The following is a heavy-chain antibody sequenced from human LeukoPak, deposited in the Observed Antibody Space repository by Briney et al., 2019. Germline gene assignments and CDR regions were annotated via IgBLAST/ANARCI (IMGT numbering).Heavy chain of an antibody. V-gene: IGHV1-2*02. CDR2: INPNSGGT. Sequence: ASVKVSCKASGYTFTSYGISWVRQAPGQGLEWMGWINPNSGGTNYAQKFQGRVTMTRDTSISTAYMELSRLRSDDTAVYYCARAGGIVVVPAASLFDYWGQGTLVTVSS. J-gene: IGHJ4*02. CDR1: GYTFTSYG. CDR3: ARAGGIVVVPAASLFDY. D-gene: IGHD2-2*01.